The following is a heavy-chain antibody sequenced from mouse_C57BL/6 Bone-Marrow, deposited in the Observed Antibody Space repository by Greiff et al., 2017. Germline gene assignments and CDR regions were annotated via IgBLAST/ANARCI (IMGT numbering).Heavy chain of an antibody. V-gene: IGHV5-6*01. D-gene: IGHD1-1*01. CDR1: GFTFSSYG. Sequence: EVKLMESGGDLVKPGGSLKLSCAASGFTFSSYGMSWVRQTPDKRLEWVATISSGGSYTYYPDSVKGRFTISRDNAKNTLYLQMSSLKSEDTAMYYCARRGNYYGSSFAYWGQGTLVTVSA. CDR2: ISSGGSYT. CDR3: ARRGNYYGSSFAY. J-gene: IGHJ3*01.